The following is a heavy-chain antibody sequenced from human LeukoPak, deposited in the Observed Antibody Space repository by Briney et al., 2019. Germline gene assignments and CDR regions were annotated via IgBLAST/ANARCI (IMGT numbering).Heavy chain of an antibody. CDR3: ARAQLLWFGELLGGWFDP. D-gene: IGHD3-10*01. V-gene: IGHV3-23*01. Sequence: GGSLRLSCAASGFTFSSYGMSWVRQAPGKGLEWVSAISGSGGSTYYADSVKGRFTISRDNSKNTLYLQMNSLRAEDTAVYYCARAQLLWFGELLGGWFDPWGQGTLVTVSS. CDR2: ISGSGGST. CDR1: GFTFSSYG. J-gene: IGHJ5*02.